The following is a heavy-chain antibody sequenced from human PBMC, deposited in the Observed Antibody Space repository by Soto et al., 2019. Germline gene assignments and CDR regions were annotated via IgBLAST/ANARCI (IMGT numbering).Heavy chain of an antibody. CDR3: ARRAADMVRGYNFDY. CDR1: GGSISSSSYY. V-gene: IGHV4-39*07. Sequence: SETLSLTCTVSGGSISSSSYYWGWIRQPPGKGLEWIGSIYYSGSTYYNPSLKSRVTISVDTSKNQFSLKLSSVTAADTAVYYCARRAADMVRGYNFDYWGQGTLVTVSS. D-gene: IGHD3-10*01. J-gene: IGHJ4*02. CDR2: IYYSGST.